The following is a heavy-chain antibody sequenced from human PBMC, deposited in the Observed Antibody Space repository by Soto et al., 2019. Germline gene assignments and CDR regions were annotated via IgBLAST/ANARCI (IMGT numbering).Heavy chain of an antibody. CDR1: GFTFSSFA. Sequence: PGGSLRLSCAASGFTFSSFAMSWVRQAPGKGLEWVSAISGSGGSTYYADSVKGRFTISRDNSKSTLYLQMSSLRADDTAVYYCAKDRAVATHFDYWGQGTLVTVSS. CDR3: AKDRAVATHFDY. CDR2: ISGSGGST. J-gene: IGHJ4*02. D-gene: IGHD5-12*01. V-gene: IGHV3-23*01.